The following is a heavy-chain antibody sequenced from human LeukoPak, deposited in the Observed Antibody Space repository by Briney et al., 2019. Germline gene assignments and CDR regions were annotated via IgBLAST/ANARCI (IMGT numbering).Heavy chain of an antibody. J-gene: IGHJ4*02. D-gene: IGHD3-22*01. V-gene: IGHV3-30*18. Sequence: GGSLRLSCAASGFTFSSYGMHWVRQAPGKGLEWVAVISYDGSNKYYADSVKGRFTISRDNSKNTLYLQMNSLRAEDTAVYYCAKDLSYYDSSGPFDYWGQGTLVTGSS. CDR1: GFTFSSYG. CDR2: ISYDGSNK. CDR3: AKDLSYYDSSGPFDY.